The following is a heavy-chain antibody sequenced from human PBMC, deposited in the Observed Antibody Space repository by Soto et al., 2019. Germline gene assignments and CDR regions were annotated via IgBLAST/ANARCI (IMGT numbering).Heavy chain of an antibody. CDR2: ISGSGGST. V-gene: IGHV3-23*01. Sequence: EVQLLESGGGLVQPGGSLRLSCAASGFTFSSYAMTWVRQAPGKGLEWVSAISGSGGSTYYADSVEGRCTISRDNSKNPLLLQMHGLGADDTAVYYCAMRPDTYAAGPRFDPWGQIPMVALSS. D-gene: IGHD6-25*01. J-gene: IGHJ5*02. CDR3: AMRPDTYAAGPRFDP. CDR1: GFTFSSYA.